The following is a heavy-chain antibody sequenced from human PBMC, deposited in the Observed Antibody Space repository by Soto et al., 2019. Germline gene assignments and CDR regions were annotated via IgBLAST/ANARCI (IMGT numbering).Heavy chain of an antibody. D-gene: IGHD6-19*01. J-gene: IGHJ3*02. CDR2: INHSGST. V-gene: IGHV4-34*01. CDR1: GGSFSGYY. Sequence: QVQLQQWGAGLLKPSETLSLTCAVYGGSFSGYYWSWIRQPPGKGLEWIGEINHSGSTNYNPSLKSRVTISVDTSKNQFSLQLSSVTAVDTAVYYCARGQWLRAFDIWGQGTMVTVSS. CDR3: ARGQWLRAFDI.